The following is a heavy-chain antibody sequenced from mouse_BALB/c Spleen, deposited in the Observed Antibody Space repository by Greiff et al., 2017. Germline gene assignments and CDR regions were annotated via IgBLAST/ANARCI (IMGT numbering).Heavy chain of an antibody. D-gene: IGHD2-1*01. CDR2: IDPYYGGT. CDR1: GYSFTGYN. V-gene: IGHV1-39*01. CDR3: AREGNYSAWFAY. J-gene: IGHJ3*01. Sequence: EVKLVESGPELEKPGASVKISCKASGYSFTGYNMNWVKQSNGKSLEWIGNIDPYYGGTSYNQKFKGKATLTVDKSSSTAYMQLKSLTSEDSAVYYCAREGNYSAWFAYWGQGTLVTVSA.